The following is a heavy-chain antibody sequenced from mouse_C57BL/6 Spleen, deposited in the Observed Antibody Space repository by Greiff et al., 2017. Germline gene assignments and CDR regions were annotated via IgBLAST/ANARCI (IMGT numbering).Heavy chain of an antibody. CDR2: MYPSDSDN. D-gene: IGHD2-4*01. V-gene: IGHV1-61*01. Sequence: QVQLQQPGAELVRPGSSVKLSCKASGYTFTSYWMDWVKQRPGQGLEWIGNMYPSDSDNPYNQKFKDKATLTVDKSASHAYMQLSSLTSEDSAVYYCARRAARYYDYSAWFADWGQGPLVTVSA. CDR1: GYTFTSYW. CDR3: ARRAARYYDYSAWFAD. J-gene: IGHJ3*01.